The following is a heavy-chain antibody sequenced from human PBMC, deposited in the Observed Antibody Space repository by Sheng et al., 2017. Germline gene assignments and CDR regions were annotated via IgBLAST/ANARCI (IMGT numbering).Heavy chain of an antibody. J-gene: IGHJ6*03. CDR1: GFTVSSNY. V-gene: IGHV3-66*02. Sequence: EVQLVESGGGLVQPGGSLRLSCAASGFTVSSNYMSWVRQAPGKGLEWVSVIYSGGSTYYADSVKGRFTISRDNSKNTLYLQMNSLRAEDTAVYYCAREWGSPFYYYYMDVWGKGTTVTVSS. CDR3: AREWGSPFYYYYMDV. D-gene: IGHD1-26*01. CDR2: IYSGGST.